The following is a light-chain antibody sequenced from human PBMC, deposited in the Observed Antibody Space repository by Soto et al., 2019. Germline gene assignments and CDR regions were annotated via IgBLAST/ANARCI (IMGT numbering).Light chain of an antibody. J-gene: IGLJ3*02. CDR1: SSDIGTYNL. Sequence: QSALTQPASVSGSPGQSITISCTGTSSDIGTYNLVSWYQHHPGNAPKLMIYEATKRPSGVSSRFSGSKSGNTASLTISGLQTEDEADYYCCSYAGGSTLVFGGGTTLTV. CDR2: EAT. CDR3: CSYAGGSTLV. V-gene: IGLV2-23*01.